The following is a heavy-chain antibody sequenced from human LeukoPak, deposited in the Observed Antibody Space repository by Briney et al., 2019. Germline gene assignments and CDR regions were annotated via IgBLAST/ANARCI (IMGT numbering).Heavy chain of an antibody. V-gene: IGHV5-51*01. CDR2: INPGNSDT. D-gene: IGHD3-10*01. J-gene: IGHJ6*02. CDR1: GYSFTSYW. CDR3: ARQLTMIRGYGMDV. Sequence: GESLKISCKASGYSFTSYWIVWVRQMPGKGLEWMGFINPGNSDTRYSPSFQGQVTISADKSIGTAYLQWSSLKASDTAMYYCARQLTMIRGYGMDVWGQGTTVTASS.